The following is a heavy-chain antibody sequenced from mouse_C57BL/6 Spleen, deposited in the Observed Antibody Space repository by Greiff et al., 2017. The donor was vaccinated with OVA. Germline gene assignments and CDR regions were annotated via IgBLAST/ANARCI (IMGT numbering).Heavy chain of an antibody. J-gene: IGHJ1*03. D-gene: IGHD4-1*01. CDR1: GYAFTNYL. V-gene: IGHV1-54*01. CDR2: INPGSGGT. CDR3: ARGAGTSYWYFDV. Sequence: VQLQESGAELVRPGTSVKVSCKASGYAFTNYLIEWVKQRPGQGLEWIGVINPGSGGTNYNEKFKGKATLTADKSSSTAYMQLSSLTSEDSAVYFCARGAGTSYWYFDVWGTGTTVTVSS.